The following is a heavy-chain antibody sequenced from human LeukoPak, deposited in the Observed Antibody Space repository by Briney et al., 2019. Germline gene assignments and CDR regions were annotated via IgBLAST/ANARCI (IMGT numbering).Heavy chain of an antibody. CDR3: AKDPAGEYYYDSSGYYYGY. V-gene: IGHV3-23*01. J-gene: IGHJ4*02. D-gene: IGHD3-22*01. CDR2: ISGSGGST. Sequence: GGSLRLSCAASGFTFSSYAMSWVRQAPGKGLEWVSAISGSGGSTYYADPVKGRFTISRDNSKNTLYLQMNSLRAEDTAVYYCAKDPAGEYYYDSSGYYYGYWGQGTLVTVSS. CDR1: GFTFSSYA.